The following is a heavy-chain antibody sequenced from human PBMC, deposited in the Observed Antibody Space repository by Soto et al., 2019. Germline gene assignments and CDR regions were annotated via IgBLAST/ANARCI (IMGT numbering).Heavy chain of an antibody. CDR2: INPKSGGT. CDR3: ARGDSTDCSNGVCSFFYNHDMDV. CDR1: GYRFTDYH. D-gene: IGHD2-8*01. J-gene: IGHJ6*02. V-gene: IGHV1-2*04. Sequence: ASVTVSCTASGYRFTDYHIHWVRQAPGQGLEWLGRINPKSGGTSTAQKFQGWVTMTTDTSISTASMELTRLTSDDTAIYYCARGDSTDCSNGVCSFFYNHDMDVWGQGTTVTVSS.